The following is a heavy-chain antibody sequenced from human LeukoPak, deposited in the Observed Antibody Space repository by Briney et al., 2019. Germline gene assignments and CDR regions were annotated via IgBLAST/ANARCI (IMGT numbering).Heavy chain of an antibody. CDR2: INHSGST. Sequence: PSETLSLTCAVYGGSFSGYYWSWIRQPPGKGLEWIGEINHSGSTNYNPSLKSRVTISVDTSKNQFSLKLSSVTAADTAVYYCARLTRYCSSTSCYKFWSGPHFDYWGQGTLVTVSS. CDR1: GGSFSGYY. V-gene: IGHV4-34*01. D-gene: IGHD2-2*01. J-gene: IGHJ4*02. CDR3: ARLTRYCSSTSCYKFWSGPHFDY.